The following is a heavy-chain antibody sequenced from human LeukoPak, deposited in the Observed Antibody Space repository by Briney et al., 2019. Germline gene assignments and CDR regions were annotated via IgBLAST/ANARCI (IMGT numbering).Heavy chain of an antibody. V-gene: IGHV1-69*01. CDR2: IIPSFRKP. CDR1: GGTFSSDG. J-gene: IGHJ4*02. CDR3: ARAPGSGEINFDY. Sequence: SVKVSCKASGGTFSSDGITWVRQAPGQGLEWMGGIIPSFRKPDYAKKFQGRVTLTADESTSTAYMELSSLRSEDTAVYYCARAPGSGEINFDYWGQGTLVTVSS. D-gene: IGHD2-15*01.